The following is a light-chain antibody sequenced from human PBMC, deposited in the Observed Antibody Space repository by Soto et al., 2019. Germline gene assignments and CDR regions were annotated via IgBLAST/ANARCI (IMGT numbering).Light chain of an antibody. CDR3: CSYAGSYTFYV. CDR1: SSDVGGYNY. CDR2: DVS. V-gene: IGLV2-11*01. J-gene: IGLJ1*01. Sequence: QSALTQPRSVSGSPGQSVTISCTGTSSDVGGYNYVSWYQQHPGEAPRLMIYDVSKRPSGVPDRFSGSKSGNTASLTISGLQAEDEADYYCCSYAGSYTFYVFGIGTKVTV.